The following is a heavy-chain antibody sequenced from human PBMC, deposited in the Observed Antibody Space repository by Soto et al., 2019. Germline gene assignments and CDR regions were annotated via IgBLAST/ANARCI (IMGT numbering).Heavy chain of an antibody. CDR3: AGGIAAAGRRFGY. CDR2: INHSGST. Sequence: SETLSLTCAVYGGSFSGYYWSWIRQPPGKGLEWIGEINHSGSTNYNPSLKSRVTISVDTSKNQFSLKLSSVTAADTAVYYCAGGIAAAGRRFGYWGQGTLVTVSS. J-gene: IGHJ4*02. D-gene: IGHD6-13*01. V-gene: IGHV4-34*01. CDR1: GGSFSGYY.